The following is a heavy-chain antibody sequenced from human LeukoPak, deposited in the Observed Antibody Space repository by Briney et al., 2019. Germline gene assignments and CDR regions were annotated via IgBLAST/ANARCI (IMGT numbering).Heavy chain of an antibody. CDR2: ISGSGGST. Sequence: PGGSLRLSCAASGFTFSSYAMSWVRQAPGKGLEWVSAISGSGGSTYYADSVKGRFTISRDNSKNTLYLQMNSLRAEDTAVYYCYGDYVSHLYYYYGMDVWGQGTTVTVSS. V-gene: IGHV3-23*01. CDR3: YGDYVSHLYYYYGMDV. D-gene: IGHD4-17*01. J-gene: IGHJ6*02. CDR1: GFTFSSYA.